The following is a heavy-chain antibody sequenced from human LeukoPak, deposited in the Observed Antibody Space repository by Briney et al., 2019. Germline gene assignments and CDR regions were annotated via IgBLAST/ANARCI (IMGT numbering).Heavy chain of an antibody. D-gene: IGHD3-10*01. Sequence: SETLSLTCAVYGGSFIGYYWSWIRQPPGKGLEWIGEINHSGSTNYNPSLKSRVTISVDTSKNQFPLKLSSVAAADTAVYYCARVVRGYYYMDVWGKGTTVTVSS. CDR1: GGSFIGYY. J-gene: IGHJ6*03. CDR2: INHSGST. V-gene: IGHV4-34*01. CDR3: ARVVRGYYYMDV.